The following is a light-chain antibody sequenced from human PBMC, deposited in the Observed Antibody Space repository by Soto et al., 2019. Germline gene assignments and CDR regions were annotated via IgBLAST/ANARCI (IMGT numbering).Light chain of an antibody. J-gene: IGLJ2*01. V-gene: IGLV2-14*01. Sequence: QSALTQPASVSGSPGQSITISCTGTSSDVGGYNYVSWYQQHPGKAPKLMIYDVSNRPSGVSNRFSGSKSGNTASLTISGLQAEDEADYYCSSYTSSSTWVVFGGGTQLTV. CDR2: DVS. CDR3: SSYTSSSTWVV. CDR1: SSDVGGYNY.